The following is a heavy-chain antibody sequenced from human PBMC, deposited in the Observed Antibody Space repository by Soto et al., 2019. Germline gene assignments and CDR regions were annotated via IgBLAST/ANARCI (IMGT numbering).Heavy chain of an antibody. Sequence: GGSLRLSCAASGFSLSNKGMHWVRQAPGKGLEWVAVISYDGNNKYYADSVKGRFTISRDNSKNTVYLEMNNLRAEDTAMYYCAKGGSGNYLTYYYYYGMDVWGQGTTVTVSS. CDR2: ISYDGNNK. J-gene: IGHJ6*02. V-gene: IGHV3-30*18. CDR1: GFSLSNKG. D-gene: IGHD3-22*01. CDR3: AKGGSGNYLTYYYYYGMDV.